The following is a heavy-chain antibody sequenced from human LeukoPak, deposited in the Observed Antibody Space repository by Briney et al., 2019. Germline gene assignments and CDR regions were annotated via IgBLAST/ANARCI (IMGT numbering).Heavy chain of an antibody. Sequence: ASVKVSCKASGYTFTGYYMHWVRQAPGQGLEWMGWINPNSGGTNYAQKFQGRVTMTRDTSISTAYMELSRLRSDDTAVYYCARDRGYCSSTSCSKNWFDPWGQGTLVTVSS. V-gene: IGHV1-2*02. CDR3: ARDRGYCSSTSCSKNWFDP. CDR1: GYTFTGYY. CDR2: INPNSGGT. D-gene: IGHD2-2*01. J-gene: IGHJ5*02.